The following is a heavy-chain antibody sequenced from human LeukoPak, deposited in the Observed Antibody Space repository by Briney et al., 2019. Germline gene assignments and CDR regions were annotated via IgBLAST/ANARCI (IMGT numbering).Heavy chain of an antibody. V-gene: IGHV4-59*08. CDR1: GGSISSYY. CDR2: IFYRGST. J-gene: IGHJ4*02. D-gene: IGHD4-23*01. Sequence: SETLSLTCTVSGGSISSYYWSWIRQPAGRGLEWIGYIFYRGSTNYNPSLKSRVTISIDTSKSQFSLKLSSVTAADTAVYYCARDYGGNPYSFDYWDQGTLVTVSS. CDR3: ARDYGGNPYSFDY.